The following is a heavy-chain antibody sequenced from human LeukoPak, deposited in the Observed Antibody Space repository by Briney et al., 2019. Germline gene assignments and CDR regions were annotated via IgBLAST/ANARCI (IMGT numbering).Heavy chain of an antibody. CDR2: ISSTASTI. J-gene: IGHJ5*02. D-gene: IGHD4-17*01. V-gene: IGHV3-48*04. CDR3: ARDVSYYGADWFDP. CDR1: GFTFSSYG. Sequence: GGSLRLSCAASGFTFSSYGMNWVRQAPGKGLEWVSYISSTASTIYYADSVRGRFTISRDNAKNSLFLQMNSLRAEDTAVYYCARDVSYYGADWFDPWGQGTLVTVSS.